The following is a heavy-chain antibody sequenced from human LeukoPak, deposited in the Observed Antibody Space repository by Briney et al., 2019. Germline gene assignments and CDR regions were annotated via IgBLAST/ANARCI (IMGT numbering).Heavy chain of an antibody. Sequence: GGSLRLSCAASGFSVSSNYMSWVRQAPGKGLEWVSVIYSGGSTYYADSVKGRFTISRDNSKNTLYLQMNSLRAEDTAVYYCARTGIAAAATGYFQHWGQGTLVTVSS. V-gene: IGHV3-53*05. CDR1: GFSVSSNY. D-gene: IGHD6-13*01. CDR3: ARTGIAAAATGYFQH. CDR2: IYSGGST. J-gene: IGHJ1*01.